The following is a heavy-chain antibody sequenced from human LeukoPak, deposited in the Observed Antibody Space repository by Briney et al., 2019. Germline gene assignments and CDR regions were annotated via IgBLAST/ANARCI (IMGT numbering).Heavy chain of an antibody. CDR1: GGSISSNY. J-gene: IGHJ6*03. D-gene: IGHD6-6*01. V-gene: IGHV4-59*01. Sequence: SETLSLTCTVSGGSISSNYWSWIRQPPGKGLEWIGYIYYSGSTNYNPSLKSRVTISVDTSKNQFSLKLSSVTAADTAVYYCARDGKAARPNYYYYYMDVWGKGTTVTVSS. CDR2: IYYSGST. CDR3: ARDGKAARPNYYYYYMDV.